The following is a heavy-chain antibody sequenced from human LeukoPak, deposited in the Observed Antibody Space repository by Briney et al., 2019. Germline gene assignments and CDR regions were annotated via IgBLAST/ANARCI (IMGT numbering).Heavy chain of an antibody. V-gene: IGHV3-23*01. CDR1: GFTFSSYA. Sequence: TGGSLRLSCAAPGFTFSSYAMSWVRQAPGKGLEWVSAIIVIGSSTYYADSVKGRFTISRDNSTNTLFLQMSSLRAEDTAVYYCAKDRAQQLVLDFWGQGTLVTVSS. CDR3: AKDRAQQLVLDF. J-gene: IGHJ4*02. D-gene: IGHD6-13*01. CDR2: IIVIGSST.